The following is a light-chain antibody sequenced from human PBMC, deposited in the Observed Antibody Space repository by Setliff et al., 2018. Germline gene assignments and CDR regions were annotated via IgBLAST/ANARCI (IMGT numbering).Light chain of an antibody. CDR1: SSDVGGYNY. Sequence: QSVLTQPASVSGSPGQSITISCTGASSDVGGYNYVSWYQQHPGKAPKLMIYDVSKRPSGVSNRFSGSKSGNTASLTISGLQAEDEADYYCSSYTGSSTLVFGGGTKGTVL. CDR2: DVS. CDR3: SSYTGSSTLV. J-gene: IGLJ2*01. V-gene: IGLV2-14*01.